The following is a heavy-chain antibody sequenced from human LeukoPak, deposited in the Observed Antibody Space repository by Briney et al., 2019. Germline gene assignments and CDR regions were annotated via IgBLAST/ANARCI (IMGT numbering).Heavy chain of an antibody. CDR1: GGSFSGYY. CDR2: INHSGST. Sequence: SETLSLTCAVYGGSFSGYYWSWIRQPPGKGLEWIGEINHSGSTNYNPSLKSRVTISVDTSKNQFSLKLSSVTAADAAVYYCAREGVSYCSSTSCPLGYWGQGTLVTVSS. CDR3: AREGVSYCSSTSCPLGY. D-gene: IGHD2-2*01. J-gene: IGHJ4*02. V-gene: IGHV4-34*01.